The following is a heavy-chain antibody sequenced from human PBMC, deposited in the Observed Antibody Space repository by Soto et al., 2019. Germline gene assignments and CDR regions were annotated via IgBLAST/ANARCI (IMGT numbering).Heavy chain of an antibody. V-gene: IGHV4-34*01. CDR2: INQGGSS. J-gene: IGHJ4*02. Sequence: PSETLSLTCAVYGGSLSGYYWSWIRQPPGKGLEWIGEINQGGSSNYNPSLKSRVTTSLDTSKNQLSLKLESVTAADTAVYYCARVGSSGWSPDYWGQGTLVTVSS. CDR3: ARVGSSGWSPDY. CDR1: GGSLSGYY. D-gene: IGHD6-19*01.